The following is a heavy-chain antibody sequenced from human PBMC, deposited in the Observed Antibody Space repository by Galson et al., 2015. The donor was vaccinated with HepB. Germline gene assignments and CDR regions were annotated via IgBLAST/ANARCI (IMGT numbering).Heavy chain of an antibody. V-gene: IGHV3-33*04. Sequence: FSSHGMHWVRQAPGKGLEWVALIWYDGSKDYYADSVKGRFAVSRDNFNNILYLQMNSLRAEDTAVYYCARYYGNYRAFDYWGQGTLDTVSS. CDR2: IWYDGSKD. CDR3: ARYYGNYRAFDY. D-gene: IGHD4-11*01. CDR1: FSSHG. J-gene: IGHJ4*02.